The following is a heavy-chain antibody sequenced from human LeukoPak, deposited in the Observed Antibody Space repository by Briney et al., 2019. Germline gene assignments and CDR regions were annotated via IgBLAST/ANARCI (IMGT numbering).Heavy chain of an antibody. Sequence: PGGSLRLSCAASGFTFSNAWMSWVRQAPGKGLEWVGRIKSKTDGGTTDYAAPVKGRITISRDDLKNTLYLQMNSLKTEDTAVYHCTTNGYSYGYGNAFDIWGQGTMVTVSS. J-gene: IGHJ3*02. CDR1: GFTFSNAW. CDR3: TTNGYSYGYGNAFDI. V-gene: IGHV3-15*01. CDR2: IKSKTDGGTT. D-gene: IGHD5-18*01.